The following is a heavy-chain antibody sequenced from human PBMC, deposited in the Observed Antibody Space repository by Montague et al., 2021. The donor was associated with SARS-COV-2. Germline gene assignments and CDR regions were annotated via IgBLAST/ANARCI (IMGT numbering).Heavy chain of an antibody. D-gene: IGHD3-3*01. CDR2: IFYSGTT. CDR1: GGSISTTSYY. J-gene: IGHJ6*02. Sequence: SETLSLTCTVSGGSISTTSYYWGWIRQPPGKGLEWIASIFYSGTTYYNPSLRSRVTISVHTSKNQFSLTVASVTAADTAIYYCACDFKNSYAMDVWGQGTTVIVSS. V-gene: IGHV4-39*07. CDR3: ACDFKNSYAMDV.